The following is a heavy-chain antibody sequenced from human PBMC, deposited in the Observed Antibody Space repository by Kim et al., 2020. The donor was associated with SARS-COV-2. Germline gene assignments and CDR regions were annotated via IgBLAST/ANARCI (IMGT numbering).Heavy chain of an antibody. J-gene: IGHJ4*02. Sequence: SETLSLTCTVSGGSISSSSYYWGWIRQPPGKGLEWIGSIYYSGSTYYNPSLKSRVTISVDTSKNQFSLKLSSVTAADTAVYYCARQSRLSPGYWGQGTLVTVSS. D-gene: IGHD6-19*01. CDR2: IYYSGST. CDR3: ARQSRLSPGY. CDR1: GGSISSSSYY. V-gene: IGHV4-39*01.